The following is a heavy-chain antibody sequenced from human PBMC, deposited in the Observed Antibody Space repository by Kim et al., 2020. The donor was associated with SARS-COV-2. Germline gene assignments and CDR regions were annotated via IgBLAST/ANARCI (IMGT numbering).Heavy chain of an antibody. J-gene: IGHJ1*01. CDR2: ISNDGSFA. CDR1: GFSFSAFV. V-gene: IGHV3-64*01. CDR3: ARAGRTEEGVDLVDH. D-gene: IGHD3-10*01. Sequence: GGSLRLSCAGTGFSFSAFVMHWVRQAPGKGLEYVSSISNDGSFAAYGSSVKGRFTISRDNSKNTLYLQMGNLRGEDMAVYYCARAGRTEEGVDLVDHWV.